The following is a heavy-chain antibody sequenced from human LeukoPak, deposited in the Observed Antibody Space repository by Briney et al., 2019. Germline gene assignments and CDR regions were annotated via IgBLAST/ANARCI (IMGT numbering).Heavy chain of an antibody. Sequence: GGSLRLSCAASGFTISSNWMSWVRQAPGKGLEWVANIKQDGGERYHVDSVKGRFTISRDNAKNSLYLQMNSLRVEDTAVYYCAREARYGYSQHYFDYWGQGTLVTVSS. CDR3: AREARYGYSQHYFDY. V-gene: IGHV3-7*04. CDR1: GFTISSNW. CDR2: IKQDGGER. D-gene: IGHD4-17*01. J-gene: IGHJ4*02.